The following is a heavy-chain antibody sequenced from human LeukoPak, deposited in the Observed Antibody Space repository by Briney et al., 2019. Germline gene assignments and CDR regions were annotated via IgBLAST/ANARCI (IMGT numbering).Heavy chain of an antibody. Sequence: GASVKVSCKASGGTVSSYAISWVRQAPGQGLEWMGGIIPIFGTANYAQKFQGRVTITADESTSTAYMELSSLRSEDTAVYYCASTYSGSYSHYYYGMDVWGQGTTVTVSS. CDR1: GGTVSSYA. CDR3: ASTYSGSYSHYYYGMDV. CDR2: IIPIFGTA. D-gene: IGHD1-26*01. V-gene: IGHV1-69*13. J-gene: IGHJ6*02.